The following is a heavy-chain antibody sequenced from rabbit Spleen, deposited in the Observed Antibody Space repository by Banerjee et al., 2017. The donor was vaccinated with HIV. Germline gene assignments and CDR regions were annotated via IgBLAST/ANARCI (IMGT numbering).Heavy chain of an antibody. D-gene: IGHD8-1*01. CDR2: IEGGSSAFS. CDR1: GVSFSNNQY. J-gene: IGHJ6*01. V-gene: IGHV1S40*01. CDR3: ARDSGSSFSSYGMDL. Sequence: EESGGDLVKPGASLTLTCTASGVSFSNNQYMCWVRQAPGKGLEWIACIEGGSSAFSYFARWAKGRFTISKTSSTTVTLQMTSLTAADTATYFCARDSGSSFSSYGMDLWGPGTLVTVS.